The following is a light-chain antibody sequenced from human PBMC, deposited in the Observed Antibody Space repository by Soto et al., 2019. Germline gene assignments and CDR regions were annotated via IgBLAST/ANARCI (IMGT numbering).Light chain of an antibody. CDR3: QQYGNSPALT. Sequence: DIQMTQSPSSLSASIGDRVTITCRASQSISSYLNWYQQKPGKAPKLLMYAVSTLQSGVPSRFSGSGSGTDFTLTISSLQPEDFAVYYCQQYGNSPALTFGGGTKVEIK. V-gene: IGKV1-39*01. CDR1: QSISSY. CDR2: AVS. J-gene: IGKJ4*01.